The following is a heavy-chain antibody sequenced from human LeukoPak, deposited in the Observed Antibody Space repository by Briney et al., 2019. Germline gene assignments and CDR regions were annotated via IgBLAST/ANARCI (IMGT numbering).Heavy chain of an antibody. J-gene: IGHJ4*02. CDR2: IGISSGPL. V-gene: IGHV3-48*04. CDR1: GFTFNNYA. Sequence: LTAGSLRLSCAASGFTFNNYAMNWVRQTPGGRLEWVSFIGISSGPLLYADSVKGRFTISRDNAKASVYLQMNRLRAEDTAVYYCARAKGYTSSYSFDYWGQGILVTVSS. D-gene: IGHD3-10*01. CDR3: ARAKGYTSSYSFDY.